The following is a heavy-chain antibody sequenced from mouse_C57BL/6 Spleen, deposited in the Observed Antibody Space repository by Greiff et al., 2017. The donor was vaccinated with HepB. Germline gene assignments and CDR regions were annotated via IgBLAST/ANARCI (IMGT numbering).Heavy chain of an antibody. CDR3: ARRGPQGAMDY. J-gene: IGHJ4*01. V-gene: IGHV1-50*01. Sequence: QAQLQQPGAELVKPGASVKLSCKASGYTFTSYWMQWVKQRPGQGLEWIGEIDPSDSYTNYNQKFKGKATLTVDTSSSTAYMQLSSLTSEDSAVYYCARRGPQGAMDYWGQGTSVTVSS. CDR1: GYTFTSYW. CDR2: IDPSDSYT.